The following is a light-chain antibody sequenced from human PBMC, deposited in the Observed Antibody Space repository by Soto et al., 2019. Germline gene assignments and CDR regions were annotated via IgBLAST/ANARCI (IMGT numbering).Light chain of an antibody. V-gene: IGKV1D-12*01. J-gene: IGKJ3*01. CDR3: QQANSFPFT. CDR2: AAS. Sequence: DIQMTQSPSSVSASVGDRVTITCRASQGISSYLAWYQQKPGKAPKLLIYAASTLQSGVPSRFSGSGSGTDVTLTISSLQPEDFATYYCQQANSFPFTFGPGTKVDIK. CDR1: QGISSY.